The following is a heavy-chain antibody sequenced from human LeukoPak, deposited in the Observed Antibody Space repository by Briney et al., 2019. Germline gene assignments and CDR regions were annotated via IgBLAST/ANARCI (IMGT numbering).Heavy chain of an antibody. CDR2: IYPGDSDT. D-gene: IGHD3-22*01. Sequence: GESLKISCKGSGYSFTSYWIGWVRQMPGKGLEWMGIIYPGDSDTRYSPSFQGQDTISADKSISTAYLQWSSLKASDTAMYYCARREVTYYYDSSGYYRLDYFDYWGQGTLVTVSS. J-gene: IGHJ4*02. CDR3: ARREVTYYYDSSGYYRLDYFDY. V-gene: IGHV5-51*01. CDR1: GYSFTSYW.